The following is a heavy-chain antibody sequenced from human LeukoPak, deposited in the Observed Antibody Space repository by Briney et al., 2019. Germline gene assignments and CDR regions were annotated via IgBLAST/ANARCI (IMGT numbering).Heavy chain of an antibody. Sequence: SETLSLTCAVYGGSFSGYYWSWIRQPPGKGLEWIGEINHSGSTNYNPSPKSRVTISVDTSKNQFSQKLSSVTAADTAVYYCARKRGYSYGYSYWGQGTLVTVSS. V-gene: IGHV4-34*01. CDR1: GGSFSGYY. CDR3: ARKRGYSYGYSY. CDR2: INHSGST. D-gene: IGHD5-18*01. J-gene: IGHJ4*02.